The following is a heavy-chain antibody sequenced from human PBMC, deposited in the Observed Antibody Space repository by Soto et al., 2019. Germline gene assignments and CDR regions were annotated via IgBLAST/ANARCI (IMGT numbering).Heavy chain of an antibody. CDR3: ARERGYYDFWSGPPGMDV. V-gene: IGHV1-2*04. D-gene: IGHD3-3*01. CDR2: INPNSGGT. J-gene: IGHJ6*02. Sequence: GASVKVSCKASGYTFTGYYMHWVRQAPGQGLEWMGWINPNSGGTNYAQKFQGWVTMTRDTSISTAYMELSRLRSDDTAVYYCARERGYYDFWSGPPGMDVWGQGTRVTVSS. CDR1: GYTFTGYY.